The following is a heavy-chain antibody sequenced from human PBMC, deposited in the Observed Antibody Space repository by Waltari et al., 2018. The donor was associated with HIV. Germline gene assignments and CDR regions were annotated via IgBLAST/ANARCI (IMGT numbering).Heavy chain of an antibody. CDR3: AHRRSIVVGNFDY. CDR1: EFSRTTRGLG. D-gene: IGHD3-22*01. Sequence: QITLKESGPRLVKPTQTLKLTCTYPEFSRTTRGLGVGWNLQPPGKALEWLAVSYWDDDKRYSPSLKSRLTITKDTSKNWVVLTMTNMDPVDTATYYWAHRRSIVVGNFDYWGQGTLVTVSS. V-gene: IGHV2-5*02. J-gene: IGHJ4*02. CDR2: SYWDDDK.